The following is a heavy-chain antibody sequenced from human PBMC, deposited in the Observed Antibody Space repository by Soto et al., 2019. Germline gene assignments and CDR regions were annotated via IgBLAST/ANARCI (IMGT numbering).Heavy chain of an antibody. CDR1: GGTFSSYA. CDR2: IIPIFGTA. CDR3: ARVGDGCSSTSCYTRYYYYGMDV. Sequence: QVQLVQSGAEVKKPGSSVKVSCKASGGTFSSYAISWVRQAPGQGLEWMGGIIPIFGTANYAQKFQGRVTITADESTSTAYMELSSLRSEDTAVYYCARVGDGCSSTSCYTRYYYYGMDVWDQGTTVTVSS. D-gene: IGHD2-2*02. V-gene: IGHV1-69*01. J-gene: IGHJ6*02.